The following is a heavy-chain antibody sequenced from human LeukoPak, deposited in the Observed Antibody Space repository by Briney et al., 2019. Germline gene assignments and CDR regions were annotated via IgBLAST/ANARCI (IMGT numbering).Heavy chain of an antibody. V-gene: IGHV3-30*02. CDR2: IRYDGNNK. J-gene: IGHJ4*02. CDR3: ARGGVGGWFRYYFDY. Sequence: PGGSLRLSCAASGFTFSGYDMHWVRQAPGKGLEGVAFIRYDGNNKYYADSVKGRFTISRDNSKNTLYLQMNSLRAEDTAVYYCARGGVGGWFRYYFDYWGQGTLVTVSS. D-gene: IGHD6-19*01. CDR1: GFTFSGYD.